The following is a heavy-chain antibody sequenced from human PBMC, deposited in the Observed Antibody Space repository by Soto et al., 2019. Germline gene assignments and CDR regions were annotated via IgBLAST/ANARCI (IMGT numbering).Heavy chain of an antibody. CDR1: GGSITNSGHY. CDR2: IHDSANA. D-gene: IGHD4-17*01. CDR3: ARDKFSYGDNGWFDP. Sequence: QVQLQESGPGLVKPSQTLSLTCTVSGGSITNSGHYWSWVRQRPGKGLEWVGYIHDSANADYNPILKSRASISVDSSKNQFSLKLTSVTAADTAKYFCARDKFSYGDNGWFDPWGQGILVTVS. J-gene: IGHJ5*02. V-gene: IGHV4-31*03.